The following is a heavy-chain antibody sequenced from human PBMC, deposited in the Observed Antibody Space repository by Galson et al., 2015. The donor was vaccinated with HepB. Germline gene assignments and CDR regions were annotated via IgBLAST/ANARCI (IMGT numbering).Heavy chain of an antibody. CDR2: INWNGGLT. D-gene: IGHD6-19*01. V-gene: IGHV3-20*01. Sequence: SLRLSCAASGFNFDVFGMSWVRQRPGKGLESVSDINWNGGLTRYGDSVQGRFTISRDNAKNTLYLQMNSLRAEDTAFYICARNEGDVPGWYYLDYWGQGTLVTVSS. CDR1: GFNFDVFG. CDR3: ARNEGDVPGWYYLDY. J-gene: IGHJ4*02.